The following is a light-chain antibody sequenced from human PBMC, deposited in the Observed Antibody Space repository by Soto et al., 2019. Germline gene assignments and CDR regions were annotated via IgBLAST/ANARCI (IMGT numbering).Light chain of an antibody. V-gene: IGKV3-15*01. CDR3: QQYNNWPRT. Sequence: EIVMAQSPATLSVSPGERATLSCRASQSVSSNLVWYQQKPGQAPRLLIYGASTRATGIPARFSGSGSGTDFTLTISSLQSEDFALYYCQQYNNWPRTFGQGTKVDI. CDR2: GAS. J-gene: IGKJ1*01. CDR1: QSVSSN.